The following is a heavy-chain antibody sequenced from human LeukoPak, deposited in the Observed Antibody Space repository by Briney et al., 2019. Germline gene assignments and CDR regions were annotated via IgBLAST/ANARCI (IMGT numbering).Heavy chain of an antibody. CDR2: IRSKANSYAT. J-gene: IGHJ4*02. V-gene: IGHV3-73*01. Sequence: GGSLRLSCAASGFTFSGSAMHWVRQASGKELEWVGRIRSKANSYATAYAASVKGRFTISRDDLKNTAYLQMNSLKTEDTAVYYCTRHLSTGYWGQGTLVTVSS. CDR1: GFTFSGSA. CDR3: TRHLSTGY. D-gene: IGHD2-2*01.